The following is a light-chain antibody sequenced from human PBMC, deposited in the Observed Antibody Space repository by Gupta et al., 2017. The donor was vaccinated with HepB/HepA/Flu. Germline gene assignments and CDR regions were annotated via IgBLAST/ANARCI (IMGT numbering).Light chain of an antibody. CDR3: ATWDDSLSGYV. J-gene: IGLJ1*01. V-gene: IGLV1-47*01. CDR1: SPNIGSNY. CDR2: RNN. Sequence: QSVLTQPPSASGTPGQRVTISCSGSSPNIGSNYVYWYQQFPGTAPKLLIYRNNQRPSGVPDRFSGSKPGTSASLAISGLRSDDEADYYCATWDDSLSGYVFGNGTNVTVL.